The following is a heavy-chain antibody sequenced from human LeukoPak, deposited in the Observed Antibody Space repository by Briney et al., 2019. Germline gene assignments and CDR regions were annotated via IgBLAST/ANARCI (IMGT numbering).Heavy chain of an antibody. CDR2: IDYSGNT. Sequence: PSETLSLTCTVSGGSIRSYYWSWIRQPPGKGLEWIGFIDYSGNTNYNPSLRSRVTISVDTSKNQFSLRLNSVTAADTAVYYCARDLQGYSTGGYYFDYWGQGTLVTVSS. J-gene: IGHJ4*02. D-gene: IGHD2-15*01. CDR3: ARDLQGYSTGGYYFDY. V-gene: IGHV4-59*12. CDR1: GGSIRSYY.